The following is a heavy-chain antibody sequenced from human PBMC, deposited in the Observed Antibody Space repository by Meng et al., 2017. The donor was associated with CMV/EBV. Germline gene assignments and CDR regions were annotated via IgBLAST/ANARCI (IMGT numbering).Heavy chain of an antibody. CDR3: ARGQAAAGTVY. CDR1: GVTFSSYA. J-gene: IGHJ4*02. D-gene: IGHD6-13*01. CDR2: ISYDGSNK. V-gene: IGHV3-30*04. Sequence: LSCAASGVTFSSYAMHWVRQAPGKGLEWVAVISYDGSNKYYADSVKGRFTISRDNSKNTLYLQMNSLRAEDTAVYYCARGQAAAGTVYWGQGTLVTVSS.